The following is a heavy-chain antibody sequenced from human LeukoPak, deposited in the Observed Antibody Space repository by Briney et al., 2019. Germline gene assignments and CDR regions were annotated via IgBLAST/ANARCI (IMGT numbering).Heavy chain of an antibody. J-gene: IGHJ4*02. CDR1: GFTFRSYA. D-gene: IGHD3-22*01. CDR2: IRSKAYGGTT. Sequence: GGSLRLSCAASGFTFRSYAMSWVRQAPGKGLEWVGFIRSKAYGGTTEYAASVKGRFTISRDDSKSIAYLQMNSLKTEDTGVYYCTRDPVDSYDSSGYLDCWGQGTRVTVSS. V-gene: IGHV3-49*04. CDR3: TRDPVDSYDSSGYLDC.